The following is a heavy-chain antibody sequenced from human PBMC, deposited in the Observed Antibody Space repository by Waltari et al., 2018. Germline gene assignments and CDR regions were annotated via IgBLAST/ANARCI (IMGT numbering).Heavy chain of an antibody. CDR2: INHSGST. V-gene: IGHV4-34*01. CDR1: GGSFSGYY. J-gene: IGHJ4*02. CDR3: ARARAAAAGIPY. D-gene: IGHD6-13*01. Sequence: QVQLQQWGAGLLKPSETLSLTCAVYGGSFSGYYWSWIRQPPGKGLEWIGEINHSGSTNYNPSLKSRFTISVDTSKNQFSLKLSSVTAADTAVYYCARARAAAAGIPYWGQGTLVTVSS.